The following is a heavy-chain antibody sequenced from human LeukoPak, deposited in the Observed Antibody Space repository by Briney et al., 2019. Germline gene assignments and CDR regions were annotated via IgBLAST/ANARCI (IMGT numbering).Heavy chain of an antibody. V-gene: IGHV3-30*02. D-gene: IGHD6-19*01. J-gene: IGHJ4*02. CDR2: IRYDGSNK. CDR1: GFTFSSYG. CDR3: AKDRGYSSGWYAGGVDY. Sequence: GGSLRLSCAASGFTFSSYGMHWVRQAPGKGLEWVAFIRYDGSNKYYADSVKGRFTISRDNSKNTLYLQMNSLRAEDTAVYYCAKDRGYSSGWYAGGVDYWGQGTPVTVSS.